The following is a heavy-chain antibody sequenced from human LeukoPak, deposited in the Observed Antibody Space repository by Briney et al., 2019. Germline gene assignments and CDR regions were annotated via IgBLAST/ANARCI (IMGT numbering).Heavy chain of an antibody. D-gene: IGHD5-18*01. J-gene: IGHJ4*02. Sequence: GGSLRLSCAASGFTFSSYGMHWFRQAPGKGLVWFSRINSDGSSTSYADSVKGRFTISKDNAKNTLYLQMTSPRAEDTAVYYCARVLGYSYGFGFDYWGQGTLVTVSS. CDR3: ARVLGYSYGFGFDY. CDR2: INSDGSST. CDR1: GFTFSSYG. V-gene: IGHV3-74*01.